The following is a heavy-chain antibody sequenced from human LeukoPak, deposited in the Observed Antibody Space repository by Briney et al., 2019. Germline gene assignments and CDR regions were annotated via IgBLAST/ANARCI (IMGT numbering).Heavy chain of an antibody. V-gene: IGHV3-21*01. J-gene: IGHJ3*02. CDR3: ARMDYDILTGYYPDAFDI. CDR2: ISSSSTYI. D-gene: IGHD3-9*01. CDR1: GFTFDDYA. Sequence: PGGSLRLSCAASGFTFDDYAMHWVRQAPGKGLEWVSSISSSSTYIYYADSVKGRFTISRDNAKNSLYLQMNSLRAEDTAVYYCARMDYDILTGYYPDAFDIWGQGTMVTVSS.